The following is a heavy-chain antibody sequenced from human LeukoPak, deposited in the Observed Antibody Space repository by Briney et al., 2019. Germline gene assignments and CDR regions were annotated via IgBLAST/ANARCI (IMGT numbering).Heavy chain of an antibody. CDR1: GYTFTSYD. J-gene: IGHJ5*02. D-gene: IGHD4-11*01. V-gene: IGHV1-8*01. CDR3: ARMNWLTTDNPNWFDP. Sequence: ASVKVSCKASGYTFTSYDINWVRQANGQGLEWMGWMKPSSGDTGYAQKFQGRVTMTRNTSISTAYMELSSLRSEDTAVYYCARMNWLTTDNPNWFDPWGQGTLVTVSS. CDR2: MKPSSGDT.